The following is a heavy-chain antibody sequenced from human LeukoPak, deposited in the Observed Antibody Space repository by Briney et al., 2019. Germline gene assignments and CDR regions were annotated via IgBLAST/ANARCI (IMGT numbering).Heavy chain of an antibody. CDR3: AKSFTARPTPYWYFDL. CDR2: ISWNSGSI. D-gene: IGHD5-18*01. V-gene: IGHV3-9*03. Sequence: GRSLRLSCAASGFTFDDYAMHWVRQAPGKGLEWVSGISWNSGSIGYADSVKGRFTISRDNAKNSLYLQMNSLRAEDMALYYCAKSFTARPTPYWYFDLWGRGTLVTVSS. CDR1: GFTFDDYA. J-gene: IGHJ2*01.